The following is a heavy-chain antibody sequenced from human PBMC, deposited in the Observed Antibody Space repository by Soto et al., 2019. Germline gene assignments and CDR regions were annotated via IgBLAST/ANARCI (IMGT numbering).Heavy chain of an antibody. CDR2: IYYSGST. J-gene: IGHJ4*02. CDR1: GGSISSYY. V-gene: IGHV4-59*01. CDR3: ARHLGSSGPRFDY. Sequence: SETLSLTCTVSGGSISSYYWSWIRQPPGKGLEWIGYIYYSGSTNYNPSLKSRVTISVDTSKNQFSLKLSSVTAADTAVYYCARHLGSSGPRFDYWGQGTLLTVSS. D-gene: IGHD6-6*01.